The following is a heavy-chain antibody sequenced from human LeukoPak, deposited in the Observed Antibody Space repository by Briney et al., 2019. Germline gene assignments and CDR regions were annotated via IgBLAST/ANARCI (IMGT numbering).Heavy chain of an antibody. J-gene: IGHJ6*03. V-gene: IGHV3-23*01. CDR2: ISGSGGST. Sequence: GGSLRLSCAASEFTFSSYWMSWVRQAPGKGLEWVSAISGSGGSTYYADSVKGRFTISRDNAKNSLYLQMNSLRAEDTAVYYCARDPYSGAYYEGYYYYYMDVWGKGTTVTVSS. D-gene: IGHD1-26*01. CDR1: EFTFSSYW. CDR3: ARDPYSGAYYEGYYYYYMDV.